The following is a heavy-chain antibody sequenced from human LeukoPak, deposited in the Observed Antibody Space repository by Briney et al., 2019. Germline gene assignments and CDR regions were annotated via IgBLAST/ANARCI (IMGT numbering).Heavy chain of an antibody. CDR2: IYTSGST. CDR1: GGSISSGSYY. D-gene: IGHD3-10*01. V-gene: IGHV4-61*02. CDR3: ARSITMVRGVINWFDP. Sequence: PSQTLSLTCTVSGGSISSGSYYWSWIRQPAGKGLEWIGRIYTSGSTNYNPSLKSRVTISVDTSKNQFSLKLSSVTAADTAVYYCARSITMVRGVINWFDPWGQGTLVSVCS. J-gene: IGHJ5*02.